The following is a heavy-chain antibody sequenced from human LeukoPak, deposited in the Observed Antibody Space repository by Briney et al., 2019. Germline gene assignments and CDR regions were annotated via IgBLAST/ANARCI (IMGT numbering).Heavy chain of an antibody. CDR1: GGSVSSGGYY. D-gene: IGHD1-26*01. Sequence: SETLSLTCTVWGGSVSSGGYYWSWIRQHPGKGLEWIGYIYYSGSTYYNPSLKSRVTISVDTSKNHFSLKLSSVTAADTAVYYCAGATTNDAFVICGQGTMVTVSS. V-gene: IGHV4-31*03. J-gene: IGHJ3*02. CDR2: IYYSGST. CDR3: AGATTNDAFVI.